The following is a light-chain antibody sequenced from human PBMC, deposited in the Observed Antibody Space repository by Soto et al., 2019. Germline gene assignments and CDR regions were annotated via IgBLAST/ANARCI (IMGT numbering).Light chain of an antibody. CDR1: QSVSRD. J-gene: IGKJ4*01. CDR2: DIS. V-gene: IGKV3D-15*01. CDR3: QQYNDWPLT. Sequence: EIVMTQSPATLSVSPGERATLSCRASQSVSRDLAWYQQKPGQAPRLLIYDISTRATGIPTRFSGSGSGTEFTLTISSLQSEDFAVYYCQQYNDWPLTFGGGTKVEIK.